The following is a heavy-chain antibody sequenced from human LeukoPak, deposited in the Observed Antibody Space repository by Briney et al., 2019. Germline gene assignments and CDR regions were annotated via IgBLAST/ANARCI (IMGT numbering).Heavy chain of an antibody. Sequence: SETLSLTCTVSGGSISSYYWSWIRQPPGKGLEWIGYIYYSGSTSYKPSLKSRVTISVDTSKNQFSLKLSSVTGADTDAYYCARGLDYYDSSGYYYFWGQGTLVTVSS. CDR1: GGSISSYY. CDR2: IYYSGST. CDR3: ARGLDYYDSSGYYYF. J-gene: IGHJ4*02. V-gene: IGHV4-59*12. D-gene: IGHD3-22*01.